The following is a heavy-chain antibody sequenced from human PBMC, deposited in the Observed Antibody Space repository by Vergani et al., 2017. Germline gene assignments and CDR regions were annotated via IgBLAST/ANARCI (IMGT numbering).Heavy chain of an antibody. Sequence: EVQLVESGGGLVQPGRSLRFPCAASGFPFVDYAMPWVRQAPGKGLEWVSGISWNSGSIGYADSVKGRFTISRDNAKNSLYLQMNSLRAEDTALYYCAKDLYSGYDRGAFDIWGQGTMVTVSS. J-gene: IGHJ3*02. CDR1: GFPFVDYA. CDR2: ISWNSGSI. V-gene: IGHV3-9*01. D-gene: IGHD5-12*01. CDR3: AKDLYSGYDRGAFDI.